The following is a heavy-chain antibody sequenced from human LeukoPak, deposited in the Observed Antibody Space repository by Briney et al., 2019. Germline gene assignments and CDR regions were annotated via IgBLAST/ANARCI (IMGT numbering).Heavy chain of an antibody. J-gene: IGHJ4*02. CDR1: GFTFNNYW. V-gene: IGHV3-7*01. D-gene: IGHD3-3*01. CDR2: IKGVGSEK. Sequence: PGGSLRLSCAASGFTFNNYWMTWVRQALGKGREWVGNIKGVGSEKYYVDSVKGRFTISRDNAKNSLYLQMNSLRAEDTAVYYWARDFRFLEDYWGQGTLVTVSS. CDR3: ARDFRFLEDY.